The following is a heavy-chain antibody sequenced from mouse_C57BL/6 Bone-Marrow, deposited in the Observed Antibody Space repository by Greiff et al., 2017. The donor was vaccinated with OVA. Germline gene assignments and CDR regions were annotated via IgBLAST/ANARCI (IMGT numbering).Heavy chain of an antibody. V-gene: IGHV1-82*01. J-gene: IGHJ1*03. CDR3: ARSYYDYGGYFDV. CDR1: GYAFSSSW. CDR2: IYPGDGDT. Sequence: LVESGPELVKPGASVKISCKASGYAFSSSWMNWVKQRPGKGLEWIGRIYPGDGDTNYNGKFKGKATLTADKSSSTAYMQLSSLTSEDSAVYFCARSYYDYGGYFDVWGTGTTVTVSS. D-gene: IGHD2-4*01.